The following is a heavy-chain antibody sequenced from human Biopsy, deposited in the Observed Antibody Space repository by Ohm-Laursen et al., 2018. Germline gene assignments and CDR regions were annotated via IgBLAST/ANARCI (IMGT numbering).Heavy chain of an antibody. CDR3: AKAGRGYIDY. V-gene: IGHV3-74*01. CDR2: FNSDGTDT. Sequence: SLRLSCAASGVTLSGYSMHWVRQAPGKGLEWVSRFNSDGTDTTYADSVKGRFTISRDNAKNTLYLQMNSLRVEDTAVYYCAKAGRGYIDYWGQGTLVIVSS. CDR1: GVTLSGYS. J-gene: IGHJ4*02. D-gene: IGHD5-18*01.